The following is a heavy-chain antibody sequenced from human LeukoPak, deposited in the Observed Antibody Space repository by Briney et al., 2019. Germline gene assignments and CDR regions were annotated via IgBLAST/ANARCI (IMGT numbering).Heavy chain of an antibody. V-gene: IGHV5-51*01. CDR2: IYPGDSDT. Sequence: GESLQISCKGSGYSFTSYWIGWVRPMPGKGLGRMGIIYPGDSDTRYSPSFQGQVTISADKSISTAYLQWSSLKASDTAMYYCARQGGLGYYYDSSGMFDYWGQGTLVTVSS. CDR1: GYSFTSYW. D-gene: IGHD3-22*01. CDR3: ARQGGLGYYYDSSGMFDY. J-gene: IGHJ4*02.